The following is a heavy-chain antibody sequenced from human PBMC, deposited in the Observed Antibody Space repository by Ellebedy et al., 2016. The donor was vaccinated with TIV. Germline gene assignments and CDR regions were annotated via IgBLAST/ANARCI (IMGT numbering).Heavy chain of an antibody. CDR2: ISRDGGAT. Sequence: GESLKISCAASGFPFSSYSMNWVRQAPGKGLEWLSYISRDGGATYYADSVRGRFTISRDNVKNSMFLQMNSLRDDDTAVYSCARDQHFAFDVWGRGTLVTVCS. J-gene: IGHJ2*01. CDR1: GFPFSSYS. V-gene: IGHV3-48*02. D-gene: IGHD2/OR15-2a*01. CDR3: ARDQHFAFDV.